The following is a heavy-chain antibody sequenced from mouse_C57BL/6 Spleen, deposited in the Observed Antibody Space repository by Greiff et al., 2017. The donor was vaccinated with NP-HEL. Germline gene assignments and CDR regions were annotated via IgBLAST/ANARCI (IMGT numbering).Heavy chain of an antibody. V-gene: IGHV1-82*01. J-gene: IGHJ4*01. CDR2: IYPGDGDT. CDR1: GYAFSSSW. CDR3: ARDDGYYDYAMDY. Sequence: VQRVESGPELVKPGASVKISCKASGYAFSSSWMNWVKQRPGKGLEWIGRIYPGDGDTNYNGKFKGKATLTADKSSSTAYMQLSSLTSEDSAVYICARDDGYYDYAMDYWGQGTSVTVSS. D-gene: IGHD2-3*01.